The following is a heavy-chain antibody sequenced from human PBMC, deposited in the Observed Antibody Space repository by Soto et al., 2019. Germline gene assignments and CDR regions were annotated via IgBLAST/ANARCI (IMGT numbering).Heavy chain of an antibody. CDR2: SSNSGSFT. CDR3: VRSGDNYNLLDY. CDR1: GFTFSDHY. J-gene: IGHJ4*02. D-gene: IGHD1-1*01. Sequence: NPGGSLRLCCAASGFTFSDHYMSWIRQAPGKGLEWIGYSSNSGSFTRYADSVKGRFSISRDNAKKSLYLQINSLRGDDTAIYYCVRSGDNYNLLDYWGQGT. V-gene: IGHV3-11*06.